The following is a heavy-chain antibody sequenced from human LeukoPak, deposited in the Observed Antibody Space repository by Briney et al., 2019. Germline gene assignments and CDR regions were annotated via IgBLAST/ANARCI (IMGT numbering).Heavy chain of an antibody. D-gene: IGHD3-3*01. J-gene: IGHJ4*02. CDR1: GFTFDDYT. Sequence: GGSLRLSCAASGFTFDDYTMLWVRQAPGKGLEWVSLISWDGGSTYYADSVKGRFTISRDNSKNSLYLQMNSLRAEDTAVYYCAKRRTIFGVVMIDYWGQGTLVTVSS. V-gene: IGHV3-43*01. CDR3: AKRRTIFGVVMIDY. CDR2: ISWDGGST.